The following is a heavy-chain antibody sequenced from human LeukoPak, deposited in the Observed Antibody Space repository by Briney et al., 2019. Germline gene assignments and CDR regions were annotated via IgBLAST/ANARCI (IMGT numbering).Heavy chain of an antibody. V-gene: IGHV3-23*01. CDR2: ISASGEST. D-gene: IGHD4-17*01. CDR3: ASVPRYGDPFFDC. Sequence: PGGSLRLSCEASGFTFREYAMSWVRQAPGKGLEWVSGISASGESTYYADSVKGRLTISRDNSKNTLYLLMNSLRAEDTAVYFCASVPRYGDPFFDCWGQGTLVTVSS. J-gene: IGHJ4*02. CDR1: GFTFREYA.